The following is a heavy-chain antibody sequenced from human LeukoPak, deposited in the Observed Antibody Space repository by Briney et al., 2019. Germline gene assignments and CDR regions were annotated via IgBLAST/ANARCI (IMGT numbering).Heavy chain of an antibody. V-gene: IGHV4-39*07. J-gene: IGHJ4*02. CDR3: ARAREVLLWFGEFDY. CDR1: GGSISSSSYY. Sequence: PSETLSLTCTVSGGSISSSSYYWGWIRQPPGRGLEWIGSIYYSGSTYYNPSLKSRVTISVDTSKNQFSLKLSSVTAADTAVYYCARAREVLLWFGEFDYWGQGTLVTVSS. D-gene: IGHD3-10*01. CDR2: IYYSGST.